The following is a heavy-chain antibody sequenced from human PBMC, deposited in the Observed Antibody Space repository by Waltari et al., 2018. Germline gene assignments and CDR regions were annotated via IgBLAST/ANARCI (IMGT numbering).Heavy chain of an antibody. CDR3: ARSPLYYYDSSGFSYFDY. V-gene: IGHV1-69*01. J-gene: IGHJ4*02. CDR2: IIPIFGTA. CDR1: GGTFSSYA. Sequence: QVQLVQSGAEVKKPGSSVKVSCKASGGTFSSYAISWVRQAPGQGLEWMGGIIPIFGTANYAQKFQGGVTITADESTSTAYMELSSLRSEDTAVYYCARSPLYYYDSSGFSYFDYWGQGTLVTVSS. D-gene: IGHD3-22*01.